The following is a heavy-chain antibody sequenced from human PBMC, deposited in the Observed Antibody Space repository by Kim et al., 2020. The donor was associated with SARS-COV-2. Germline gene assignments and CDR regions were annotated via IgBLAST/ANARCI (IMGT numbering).Heavy chain of an antibody. V-gene: IGHV3-30*18. CDR1: GFTFSNYG. CDR2: ISYDGNNK. Sequence: GGSLRLSCAASGFTFSNYGMHWVRQAPGKGLEWVAVISYDGNNKYYADSVKGRFTISRDNSKNTLYLQMNSLRAEDMAVYYCAKDRTGYISGWGTVEYWGQGTLVTVSS. J-gene: IGHJ4*02. D-gene: IGHD6-19*01. CDR3: AKDRTGYISGWGTVEY.